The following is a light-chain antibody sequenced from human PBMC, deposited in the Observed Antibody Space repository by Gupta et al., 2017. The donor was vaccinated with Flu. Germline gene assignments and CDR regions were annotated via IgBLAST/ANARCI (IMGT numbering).Light chain of an antibody. J-gene: IGLJ3*02. CDR3: GSYTSSSTRV. Sequence: QSALTQPASVSGSPGQSITISCTGTSSDIGGYNYVSWYLQHPGKAPKLMIYEVTNRPSGVSNRFSGSKSGNTASLTVSGLQAEDEADYFCGSYTSSSTRVFGGGTKLTVL. V-gene: IGLV2-14*01. CDR2: EVT. CDR1: SSDIGGYNY.